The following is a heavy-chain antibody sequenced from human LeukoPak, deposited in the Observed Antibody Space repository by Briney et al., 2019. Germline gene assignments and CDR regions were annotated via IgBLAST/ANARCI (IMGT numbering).Heavy chain of an antibody. CDR1: GDSISSSRYY. V-gene: IGHV4-39*01. CDR2: ISFSGST. D-gene: IGHD6-19*01. Sequence: SETLSLTCTVSGDSISSSRYYWGWIRQPPGKGLEWIGSISFSGSTYYNPSPKSRVTISVHTSKDQFSLRLSSVTAADTAVYYCAGSGWSSPEYFQHWGQGTLVTVSS. CDR3: AGSGWSSPEYFQH. J-gene: IGHJ1*01.